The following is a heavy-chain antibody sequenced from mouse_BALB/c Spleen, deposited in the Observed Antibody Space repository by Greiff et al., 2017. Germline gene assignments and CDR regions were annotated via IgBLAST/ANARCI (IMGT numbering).Heavy chain of an antibody. D-gene: IGHD2-3*01. CDR2: ISDGGSYT. Sequence: EVQRVESGGGLVKPGGSLKLSCAASGFTFSDYYMYWVRQTPEKRLEWVATISDGGSYTYYPDSVKGRFTISRDNAKNNLYLQMSSLKSEDTAMYYCAMGGYFDYWGQGTTLTVSS. CDR1: GFTFSDYY. V-gene: IGHV5-4*02. CDR3: AMGGYFDY. J-gene: IGHJ2*01.